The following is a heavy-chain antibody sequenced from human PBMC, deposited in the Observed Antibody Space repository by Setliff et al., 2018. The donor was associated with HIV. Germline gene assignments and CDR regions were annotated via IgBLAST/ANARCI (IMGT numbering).Heavy chain of an antibody. D-gene: IGHD3-16*01. Sequence: SVKVSCKASGYNFDSFAVIWVRQAPGQGLEWMGWISGYNGQTKDAQKFQGRLIMTTDTATSTSYMEMRSLRSDDTAIYYCARARYGGFDHWGQGSLVTVSS. V-gene: IGHV1-18*01. CDR3: ARARYGGFDH. J-gene: IGHJ4*02. CDR2: ISGYNGQT. CDR1: GYNFDSFA.